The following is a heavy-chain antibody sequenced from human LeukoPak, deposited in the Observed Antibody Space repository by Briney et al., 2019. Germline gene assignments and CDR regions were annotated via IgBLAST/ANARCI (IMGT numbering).Heavy chain of an antibody. J-gene: IGHJ3*02. CDR2: IYYSGST. CDR1: GGSISSYY. CDR3: ARGRGRFLEWLTQAFDN. V-gene: IGHV4-59*01. Sequence: SETLSLTCTVSGGSISSYYWSWIRQPPGKGLEWIGYIYYSGSTKCNPSLKSRVTISVDTSKNQFSLKLTSVTAADTAVYYCARGRGRFLEWLTQAFDNWGQGTMVTVSS. D-gene: IGHD3-3*01.